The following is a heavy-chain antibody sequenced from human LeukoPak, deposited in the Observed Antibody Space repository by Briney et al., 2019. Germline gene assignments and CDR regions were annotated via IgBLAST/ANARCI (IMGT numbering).Heavy chain of an antibody. V-gene: IGHV3-43*01. Sequence: GGSLRLSCAASGFTFDRFTIHWVRQTPGKGLEWVSLINRRGHTFYADSVKGRFTISRDNAKNSLYLQLNSLRDEDTAVFYCARGRWETDIWGQGTMVTVSS. CDR3: ARGRWETDI. CDR1: GFTFDRFT. J-gene: IGHJ3*02. D-gene: IGHD1-26*01. CDR2: INRRGHT.